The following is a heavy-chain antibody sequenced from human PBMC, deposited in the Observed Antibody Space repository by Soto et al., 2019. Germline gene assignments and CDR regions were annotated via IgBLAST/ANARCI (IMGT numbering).Heavy chain of an antibody. Sequence: GRPLRLCSTVFGLIFGDYGICWVREAPRKGLEWVATIRQDGREKHHVDSVKGGVTISRDNAKNPLFLEMSSLRVEDTAVYYCASGCGKASGPYYMEVWGKGTTVTVSS. J-gene: IGHJ6*03. CDR2: IRQDGREK. CDR1: GLIFGDYG. V-gene: IGHV3-7*01. D-gene: IGHD2-21*01. CDR3: ASGCGKASGPYYMEV.